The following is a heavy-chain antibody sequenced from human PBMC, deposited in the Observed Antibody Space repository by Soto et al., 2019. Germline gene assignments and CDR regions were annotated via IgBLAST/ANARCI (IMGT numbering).Heavy chain of an antibody. D-gene: IGHD6-6*01. J-gene: IGHJ5*02. CDR3: ARDNSYSSSPEWFDP. CDR1: GFTFSSYS. V-gene: IGHV3-21*01. Sequence: EVQLVESGGGLVKPGGSLRLSCAASGFTFSSYSMNWVRQAPGKGLEWVSSISSSSSYIYYADSVKGRFTISRDNAKNSLYLQMNSLRAEDTAVYYCARDNSYSSSPEWFDPWGQGTLVTVSS. CDR2: ISSSSSYI.